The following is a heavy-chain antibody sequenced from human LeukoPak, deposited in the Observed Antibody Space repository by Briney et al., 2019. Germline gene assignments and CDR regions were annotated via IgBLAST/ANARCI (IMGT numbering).Heavy chain of an antibody. D-gene: IGHD5/OR15-5a*01. J-gene: IGHJ4*02. CDR3: ARANRVSLYYFDY. CDR1: GYSISSGYY. CDR2: IYHSGST. Sequence: SETLSLTCTVSGYSISSGYYWGWIRQPPGKGLEWIGSIYHSGSTYYNPSLKSRVTTSVDTSKNQFSLKLSSVTAADTAVYYCARANRVSLYYFDYWGQGTLVTVSS. V-gene: IGHV4-38-2*02.